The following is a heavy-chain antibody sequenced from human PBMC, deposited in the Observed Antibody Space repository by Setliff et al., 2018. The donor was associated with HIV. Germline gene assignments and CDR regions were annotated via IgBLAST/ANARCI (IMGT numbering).Heavy chain of an antibody. D-gene: IGHD5-18*01. Sequence: GGSLRLSCEASGFRVTDTYMAWVRQAPGKGLEWVTLIYKAGKTYYADFVKGRVTIARGDTKNTVSLQMTNLEPGDTAMYYCAKGGYGGAYYVAGYWGQGTKVTVSS. J-gene: IGHJ4*02. CDR1: GFRVTDTY. CDR3: AKGGYGGAYYVAGY. CDR2: IYKAGKT. V-gene: IGHV3-53*01.